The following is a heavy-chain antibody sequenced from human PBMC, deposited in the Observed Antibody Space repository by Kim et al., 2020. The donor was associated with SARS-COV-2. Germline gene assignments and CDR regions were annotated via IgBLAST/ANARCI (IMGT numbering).Heavy chain of an antibody. J-gene: IGHJ4*01. D-gene: IGHD5-18*01. Sequence: GGSLRLSCAASGFTFDDYAMHWVRQAPGKGLEWVSGISWNSGSIGYADSVKGRFTISRDNAKNSLYLQMNSLRAEDTALYYCAKEGSFSYGATYFDYWG. CDR1: GFTFDDYA. V-gene: IGHV3-9*01. CDR2: ISWNSGSI. CDR3: AKEGSFSYGATYFDY.